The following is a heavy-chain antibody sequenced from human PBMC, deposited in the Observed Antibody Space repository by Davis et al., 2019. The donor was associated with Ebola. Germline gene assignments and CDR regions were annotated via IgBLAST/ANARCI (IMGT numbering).Heavy chain of an antibody. J-gene: IGHJ4*02. CDR3: ARRIAAAGTNYFDY. V-gene: IGHV5-51*01. Sequence: KVSCKGSGYSFTSYWIGWVRQMPGKGLEWMGIIYPGDSDTRYSPSFQGQVTISADKSTSTAYLQWSSLKASDTAMYYCARRIAAAGTNYFDYWGQGTLVTVSS. CDR2: IYPGDSDT. D-gene: IGHD6-13*01. CDR1: GYSFTSYW.